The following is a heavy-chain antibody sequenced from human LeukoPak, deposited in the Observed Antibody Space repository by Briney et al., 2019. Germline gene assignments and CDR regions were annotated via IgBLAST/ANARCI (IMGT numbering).Heavy chain of an antibody. CDR2: IYYSGST. Sequence: TGLEXXXXIYYSGSTSYNPSLKSRVTISVDTSKNQFSLKLSSVTAADTAVYYCARLAVGSSTSGNWFDPWGQGTLVTVSS. V-gene: IGHV4-31*02. CDR3: ARLAVGSSTSGNWFDP. D-gene: IGHD2-2*01. J-gene: IGHJ5*02.